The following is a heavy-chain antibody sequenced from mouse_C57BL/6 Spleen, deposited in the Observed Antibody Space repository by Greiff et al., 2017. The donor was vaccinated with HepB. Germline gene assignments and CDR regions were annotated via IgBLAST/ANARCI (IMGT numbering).Heavy chain of an antibody. CDR2: ISSGSSTI. V-gene: IGHV5-17*01. CDR3: AMWHDGYYVDY. J-gene: IGHJ2*01. CDR1: GFTFSDYG. Sequence: EVQLVESGGGLVKPGGSLKLSCAASGFTFSDYGMHWVRQAPEKGLEWVAYISSGSSTIYYADTVKGRFTISRDNAKNTLFLQMTSLRSEDTAMYYCAMWHDGYYVDYWGQGTTLTVSS. D-gene: IGHD2-3*01.